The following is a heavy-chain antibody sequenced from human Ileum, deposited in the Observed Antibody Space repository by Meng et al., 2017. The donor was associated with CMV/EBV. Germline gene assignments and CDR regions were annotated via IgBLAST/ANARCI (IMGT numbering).Heavy chain of an antibody. Sequence: GESLKISCATSGFTFSSYSFHWVRQAPGKGLEWVTHISHDGREQQYAESVRGRFTISRDNAKNTLYLQMNSLRAEDTAVYYCARVFDWTTHDYWGQGTLVTSPQ. D-gene: IGHD3-9*01. J-gene: IGHJ4*02. CDR1: GFTFSSYS. V-gene: IGHV3-33*01. CDR3: ARVFDWTTHDY. CDR2: ISHDGREQ.